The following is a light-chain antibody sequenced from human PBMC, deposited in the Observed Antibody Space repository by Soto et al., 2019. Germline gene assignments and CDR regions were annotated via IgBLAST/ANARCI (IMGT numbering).Light chain of an antibody. J-gene: IGLJ1*01. CDR3: SSYTSSSTFYV. V-gene: IGLV2-18*02. CDR1: SSDVGSYNR. CDR2: EVS. Sequence: SVLTQPPSVSGSPGQSVTISCTGTSSDVGSYNRVSWYQQPPGTAPKLMIYEVSNRPSGVPDRFSGSKSGNTASLTISGLQAEDEADYYCSSYTSSSTFYVFGTGTKVTV.